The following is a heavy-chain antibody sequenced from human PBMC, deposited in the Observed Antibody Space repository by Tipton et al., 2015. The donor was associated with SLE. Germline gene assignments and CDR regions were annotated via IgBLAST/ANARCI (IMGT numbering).Heavy chain of an antibody. CDR1: GFTFSSYW. D-gene: IGHD2-21*01. Sequence: GSLRLSCAASGFTFSSYWMSWVRQAPGKGLEWVANIKQDGSEKYYVDSVKGRFTISRDNAKNTLYLQMNSLRAEDTAVYYCAKVETYCGGDCYLYYFDYWGQGTLVTVSS. J-gene: IGHJ4*02. V-gene: IGHV3-7*03. CDR2: IKQDGSEK. CDR3: AKVETYCGGDCYLYYFDY.